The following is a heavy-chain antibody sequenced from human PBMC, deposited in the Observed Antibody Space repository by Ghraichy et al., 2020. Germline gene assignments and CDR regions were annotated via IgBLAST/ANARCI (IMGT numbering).Heavy chain of an antibody. Sequence: GGSLRLSCAASGFTFSSYSMNWVRQAPGKGLEWVSSISSSSSYIYYADSVKGRFTISRDNAKNSLYLQMNSLRAEDTAVYYCARHIMFGEDISFYPYYYYGMDVWGQGTTVTVSS. D-gene: IGHD3-10*02. V-gene: IGHV3-21*01. J-gene: IGHJ6*02. CDR2: ISSSSSYI. CDR1: GFTFSSYS. CDR3: ARHIMFGEDISFYPYYYYGMDV.